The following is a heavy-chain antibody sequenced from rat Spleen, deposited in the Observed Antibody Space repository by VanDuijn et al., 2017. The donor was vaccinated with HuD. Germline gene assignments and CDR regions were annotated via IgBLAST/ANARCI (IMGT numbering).Heavy chain of an antibody. V-gene: IGHV5-20*01. CDR1: GFTFNDYY. CDR2: ISHEGSST. D-gene: IGHD1-12*02. CDR3: TTVYGSFDNWFAL. Sequence: EVQLVESGGGLVQPGRSLKLSCAASGFTFNDYYMAWVRQTPKKGLEWVASISHEGSSTYYGDSVKGRFTISRDNAKSSLYLQMDSLRSEDTATYYCTTVYGSFDNWFALWGQGTLVTV. J-gene: IGHJ3*01.